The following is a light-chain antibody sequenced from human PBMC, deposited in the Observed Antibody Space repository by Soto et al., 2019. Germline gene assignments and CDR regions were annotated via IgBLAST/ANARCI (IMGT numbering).Light chain of an antibody. Sequence: QSALTQPRSVSGSPGQSVTIYCTGTSSDVGGYNYVSWYQQHPGKAPKLMIYDVSKRPSGVPDRFSGSKSGNTASLTISGLQAEDESDYYCCSYAGSYIWVFGGGTKLTVL. J-gene: IGLJ3*02. CDR3: CSYAGSYIWV. CDR2: DVS. CDR1: SSDVGGYNY. V-gene: IGLV2-11*01.